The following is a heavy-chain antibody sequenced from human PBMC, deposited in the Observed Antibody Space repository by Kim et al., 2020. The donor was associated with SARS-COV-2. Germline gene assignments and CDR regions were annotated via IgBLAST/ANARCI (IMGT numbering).Heavy chain of an antibody. CDR2: IRSKAYGGTT. Sequence: GGSLRLSCTASGFTFGDYAMSWFRQAPGKGLEWVGFIRSKAYGGTTEYAASVKGRFTISRDDSKSIAYLQMNSLKTEDTAVYYCTRADFWSGYFTLDYFDYWGQGTLVTVSS. CDR3: TRADFWSGYFTLDYFDY. CDR1: GFTFGDYA. J-gene: IGHJ4*02. D-gene: IGHD3-3*01. V-gene: IGHV3-49*03.